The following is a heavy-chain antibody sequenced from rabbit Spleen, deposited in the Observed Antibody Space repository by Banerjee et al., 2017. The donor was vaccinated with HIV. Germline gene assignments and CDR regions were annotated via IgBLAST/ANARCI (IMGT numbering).Heavy chain of an antibody. CDR3: VREVAAKFGL. D-gene: IGHD4-1*01. CDR2: IDPIFGRT. J-gene: IGHJ4*01. V-gene: IGHV1S47*01. CDR1: GFDFSNYG. Sequence: QEQLVESGGGLVQPGGSLKLSCKASGFDFSNYGVSWVRQAPGKGLEWIGYIDPIFGRTYYASWVNGRFTISSHNAQNTLYLQLNSLTAADTATYFCVREVAAKFGLWGPGTLVTVS.